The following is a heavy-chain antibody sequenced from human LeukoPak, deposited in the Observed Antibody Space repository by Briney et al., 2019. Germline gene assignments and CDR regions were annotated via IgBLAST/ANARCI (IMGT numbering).Heavy chain of an antibody. Sequence: GGSLRLSCVASGFTFNSYGMHWVRQAPGKGLEWVSFISISGDTRYYADSVKGRFAISRDNAKNSLYLQMNSLRAEDTAIYYCARGLWFGQLSLFDYWGQGTLVTVSS. CDR2: ISISGDTR. CDR1: GFTFNSYG. J-gene: IGHJ4*02. CDR3: ARGLWFGQLSLFDY. V-gene: IGHV3-48*04. D-gene: IGHD3-10*01.